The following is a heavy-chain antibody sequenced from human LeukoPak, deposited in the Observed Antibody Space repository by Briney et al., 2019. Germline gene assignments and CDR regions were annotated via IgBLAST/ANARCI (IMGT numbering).Heavy chain of an antibody. CDR2: IYYSGST. V-gene: IGHV4-39*01. Sequence: SETLSLTCTVSGGSISSSSYYWGWIRQPPGKGLEWIGSIYYSGSTYYNPSLKSRVTISVDTSKNQFSLKLSSVTAADTAVYYCARLYGGNSGRAKYYFDYGGQGTLVTVSS. J-gene: IGHJ4*02. CDR1: GGSISSSSYY. D-gene: IGHD4-23*01. CDR3: ARLYGGNSGRAKYYFDY.